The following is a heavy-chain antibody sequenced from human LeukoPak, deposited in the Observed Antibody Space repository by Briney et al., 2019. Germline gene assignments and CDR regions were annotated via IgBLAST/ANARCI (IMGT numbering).Heavy chain of an antibody. J-gene: IGHJ4*02. CDR2: IYSGGST. CDR3: ARYSSSWYSPFDF. CDR1: GFSVSSYY. V-gene: IGHV3-53*01. Sequence: GGSLRLSCAASGFSVSSYYMSWVRQAPGEGLEWVSVIYSGGSTYYADSVKGRLTISRDNSKNTLYLQMNSLRVEDTAVYYCARYSSSWYSPFDFWGQGTLVTVSS. D-gene: IGHD6-13*01.